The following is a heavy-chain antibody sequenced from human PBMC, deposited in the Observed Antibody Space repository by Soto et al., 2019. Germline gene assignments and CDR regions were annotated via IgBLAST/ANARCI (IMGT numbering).Heavy chain of an antibody. CDR1: GASIRSTDYY. CDR3: VRTAREGAVAPHWFDR. Sequence: SETLSLTCTASGASIRSTDYYWSWIRQAPGKGLEWIGYVYYTGSTYYNPSLMSRLTISVDTSKNQFSLKLTPVTAAETAVYYCVRTAREGAVAPHWFDRWGQGTQVTVSS. D-gene: IGHD2-21*02. CDR2: VYYTGST. J-gene: IGHJ5*02. V-gene: IGHV4-30-4*01.